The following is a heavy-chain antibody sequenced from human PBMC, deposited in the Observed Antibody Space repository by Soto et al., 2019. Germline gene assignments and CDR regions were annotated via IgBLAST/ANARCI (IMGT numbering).Heavy chain of an antibody. Sequence: EVQLLESGGDLVQPGGSLRLSCAASGFTFSNFAMSWVRQAPGKGLEWVSAIGGSGGNTYYADSVQGRFSISRDNSKNTLYLQMNSLRADDTAVYYCAKAHSYYAFWSGYYASDFGGHGTLVTVSS. D-gene: IGHD3-3*01. CDR1: GFTFSNFA. CDR2: IGGSGGNT. J-gene: IGHJ4*01. CDR3: AKAHSYYAFWSGYYASDF. V-gene: IGHV3-23*01.